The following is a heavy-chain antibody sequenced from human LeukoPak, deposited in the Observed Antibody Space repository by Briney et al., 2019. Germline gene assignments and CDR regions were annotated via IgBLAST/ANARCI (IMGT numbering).Heavy chain of an antibody. CDR2: ISYDGSNK. J-gene: IGHJ4*02. V-gene: IGHV3-30-3*01. Sequence: GRSLRLSCAASGFTFSSYAMHWVRQAPGKGLEWVAVISYDGSNKYYADSVKGRCTISRDNSKNTRYLQMNSLRAEDTAVYYFERAALPGREVAGMWAGNYWGQGTLVTVSS. D-gene: IGHD6-19*01. CDR3: ERAALPGREVAGMWAGNY. CDR1: GFTFSSYA.